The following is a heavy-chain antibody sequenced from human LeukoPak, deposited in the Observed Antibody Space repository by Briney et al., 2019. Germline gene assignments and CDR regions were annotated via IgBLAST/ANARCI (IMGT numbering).Heavy chain of an antibody. Sequence: PGRSLRLSCAASGFTFDDYAMHWVRQAPGQGLEWVSGISWNSGSIGYADSVKGRFTISRDNAKISLYLQMNSLRAEDTALYYCAKDKLEGFGESFPWVWYFDLWGRGTLVTVSS. CDR1: GFTFDDYA. CDR3: AKDKLEGFGESFPWVWYFDL. J-gene: IGHJ2*01. CDR2: ISWNSGSI. D-gene: IGHD3-10*01. V-gene: IGHV3-9*01.